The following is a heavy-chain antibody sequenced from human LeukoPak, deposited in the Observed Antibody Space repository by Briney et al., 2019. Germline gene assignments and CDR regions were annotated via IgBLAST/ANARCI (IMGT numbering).Heavy chain of an antibody. CDR2: ISSSGSTT. CDR1: GFIFSDYY. Sequence: GGSLKLSCAASGFIFSDYYVSWIRQAPGKGLEWVSYISSSGSTTYYADSVKGRFTISRDNAKNSLYLQMNSLRAEDTAVYYCAKGLTTHDYWGQGTLVTVSS. J-gene: IGHJ4*02. D-gene: IGHD4-11*01. CDR3: AKGLTTHDY. V-gene: IGHV3-11*01.